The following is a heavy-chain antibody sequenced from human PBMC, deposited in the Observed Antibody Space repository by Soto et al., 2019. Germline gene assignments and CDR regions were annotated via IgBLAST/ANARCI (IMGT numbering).Heavy chain of an antibody. J-gene: IGHJ4*02. CDR1: GFTFSRNV. CDR3: AKHGDYAFFDY. CDR2: ISGSGSST. D-gene: IGHD4-17*01. V-gene: IGHV3-23*01. Sequence: EVQLLESGGGLVQPGGSLRLSCAASGFTFSRNVVSWVRQAPGKGLEWVSTISGSGSSTYYADSVKGRFTISRDNSKNTLFLQMNSLGDEDTAVYYCAKHGDYAFFDYWAQGTLVTVSS.